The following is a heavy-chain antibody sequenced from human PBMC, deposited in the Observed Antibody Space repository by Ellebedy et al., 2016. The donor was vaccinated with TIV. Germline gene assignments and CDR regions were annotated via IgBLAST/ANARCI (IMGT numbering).Heavy chain of an antibody. J-gene: IGHJ5*02. D-gene: IGHD3-9*01. CDR2: IKQDGRDK. CDR1: GSTFSSYW. V-gene: IGHV3-7*01. CDR3: ARDDWGPAGP. Sequence: GESLKISCADSGSTFSSYWMTWVRQPPGKGLEWVANIKQDGRDKYYVDSVRGRFTISRDNAKNSLYLQMNSLTVEDTAVYYCARDDWGPAGPWGQGTLVTVSS.